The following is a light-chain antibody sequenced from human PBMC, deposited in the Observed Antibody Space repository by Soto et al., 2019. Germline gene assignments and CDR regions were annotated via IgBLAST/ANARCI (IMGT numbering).Light chain of an antibody. CDR2: IDD. V-gene: IGLV1-44*01. J-gene: IGLJ7*01. Sequence: QSVLTQPPSLSGTPGQRVTISCSGSTSNIAGNTVHWYQHLPETAPKLLIYIDDQRPSGVPDRFSGSKSGTSASLAISGLQSEVEADYYCATWDDSLNAAVFGGGTQLTVL. CDR3: ATWDDSLNAAV. CDR1: TSNIAGNT.